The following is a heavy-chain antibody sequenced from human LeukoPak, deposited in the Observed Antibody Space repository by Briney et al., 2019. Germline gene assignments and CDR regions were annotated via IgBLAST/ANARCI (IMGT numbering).Heavy chain of an antibody. CDR1: GGSISGFY. CDR3: ARGAGDYGGNWLDS. Sequence: NTSETLSLTCTVSGGSISGFYWTWIRQPAGKGLEWIGRIYTTGETHYNPSLKTRVTMSLDRSRNQFSLKLTSVSAADTAVYYFARGAGDYGGNWLDSWGQGTQVTVSS. CDR2: IYTTGET. J-gene: IGHJ5*01. V-gene: IGHV4-4*07. D-gene: IGHD4-17*01.